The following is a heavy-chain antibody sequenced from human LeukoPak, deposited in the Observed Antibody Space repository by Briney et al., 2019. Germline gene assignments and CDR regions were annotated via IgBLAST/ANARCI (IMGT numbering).Heavy chain of an antibody. D-gene: IGHD1-1*01. CDR1: GFTFSSYA. Sequence: PGGSLRLSCSASGFTFSSYAMHWVRQAPGRGLEYVSAISSNGGSTYYADSVKGRFTISRDNSKNTLYLQMSSLRAEDTAVYYCVKDPNDMVGWDYFDYWGQGTLVTVSS. V-gene: IGHV3-64D*06. J-gene: IGHJ4*02. CDR2: ISSNGGST. CDR3: VKDPNDMVGWDYFDY.